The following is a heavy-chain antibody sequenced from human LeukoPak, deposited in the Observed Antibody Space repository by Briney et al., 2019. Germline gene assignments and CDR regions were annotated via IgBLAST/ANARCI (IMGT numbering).Heavy chain of an antibody. Sequence: GASVKVSCKASGYTFTSYYMHWVRQAPGQGLEWMGLINPTGGSTGYAQKFQGRVTMTRDMSTSTDYMELSSLKSEDTAVYYCATDLPRYDSSGYGAFDIWGQGTMVTVSS. D-gene: IGHD3-22*01. V-gene: IGHV1-46*01. CDR1: GYTFTSYY. J-gene: IGHJ3*02. CDR3: ATDLPRYDSSGYGAFDI. CDR2: INPTGGST.